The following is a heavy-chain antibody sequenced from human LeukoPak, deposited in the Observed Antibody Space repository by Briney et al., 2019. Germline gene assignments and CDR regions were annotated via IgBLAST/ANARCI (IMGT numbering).Heavy chain of an antibody. J-gene: IGHJ4*02. Sequence: GGSLRLSCAVSGFTFNNYWMSWVRQAPGKGLEWVANITPDGSDRYYVDSLKGRVTISRDNTKSSLYLQLNSLRAEDTAVYYCVSFYETYWGRGTLVTVSS. CDR1: GFTFNNYW. D-gene: IGHD2/OR15-2a*01. V-gene: IGHV3-7*01. CDR2: ITPDGSDR. CDR3: VSFYETY.